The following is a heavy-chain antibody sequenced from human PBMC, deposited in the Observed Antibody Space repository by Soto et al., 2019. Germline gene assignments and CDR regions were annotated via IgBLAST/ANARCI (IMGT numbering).Heavy chain of an antibody. Sequence: ASVKVSCKASGYTFTSYDINWVRQATGQGLEWMGRMNPNSGNTGYAQKFQGRVTMTRNTSISTAYMELSSLRSEDTAVYYCARGGGFWSFYYYYGMDVWGQGTTVTVSS. V-gene: IGHV1-8*01. CDR3: ARGGGFWSFYYYYGMDV. D-gene: IGHD3-3*01. CDR1: GYTFTSYD. CDR2: MNPNSGNT. J-gene: IGHJ6*02.